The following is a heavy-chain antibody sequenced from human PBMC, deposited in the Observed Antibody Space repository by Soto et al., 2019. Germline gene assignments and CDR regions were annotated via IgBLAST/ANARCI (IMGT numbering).Heavy chain of an antibody. CDR3: AREKWTYYDSSGYYRYFDY. J-gene: IGHJ4*02. CDR2: IYYSGST. Sequence: SETLSLTCTVSGGSISSGGYYWSWIRQHPGKGLEWIGYIYYSGSTYYNPSLKSRVTISVDTSKNQFSLKLSSVTAADTAVYYCAREKWTYYDSSGYYRYFDYWGQGTLVTFSS. D-gene: IGHD3-22*01. V-gene: IGHV4-31*03. CDR1: GGSISSGGYY.